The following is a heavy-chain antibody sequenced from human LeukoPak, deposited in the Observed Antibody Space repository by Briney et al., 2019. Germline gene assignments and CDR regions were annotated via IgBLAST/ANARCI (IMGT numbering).Heavy chain of an antibody. V-gene: IGHV1-8*01. Sequence: GASVKVSRKASGDTFSTYDVNWVRQAPGQGLEWMGWVNPKSGHTAYTQKFQGRVTMTSDTSTAFLELSSLRFEDTAVYFCARGVVGGTTVGPWGQGTLVTVSS. CDR3: ARGVVGGTTVGP. J-gene: IGHJ5*02. D-gene: IGHD1-7*01. CDR1: GDTFSTYD. CDR2: VNPKSGHT.